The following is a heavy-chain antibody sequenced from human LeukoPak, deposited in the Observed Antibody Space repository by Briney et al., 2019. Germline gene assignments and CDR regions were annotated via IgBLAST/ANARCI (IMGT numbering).Heavy chain of an antibody. D-gene: IGHD3-10*01. CDR1: GFTFSSYG. V-gene: IGHV3-30*18. CDR2: ISYDGSNK. J-gene: IGHJ4*02. CDR3: AKETLDYYGSGSYYKFFDY. Sequence: PGGSLRLSCAASGFTFSSYGMHWVRQAPGKGLEWVAVISYDGSNKYYADSVKGRFTISRDNSKNTLYLQMNSLRAEDTAVYYCAKETLDYYGSGSYYKFFDYWGQGTLVTVSS.